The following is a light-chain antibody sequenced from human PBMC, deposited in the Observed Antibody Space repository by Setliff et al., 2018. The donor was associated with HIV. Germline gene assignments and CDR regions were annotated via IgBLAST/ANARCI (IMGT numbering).Light chain of an antibody. CDR3: CSYAGNYTYV. CDR1: RSDVGGYNF. Sequence: QSVLTQPPSASGSPGQSVTISCTGTRSDVGGYNFVFWFQQHPGKAPKLMIYQVNRRPSGVPDRFSGSKSGNTASLTISGLQAEDEADYYCCSYAGNYTYVFGTGTKVTVL. J-gene: IGLJ1*01. CDR2: QVN. V-gene: IGLV2-8*01.